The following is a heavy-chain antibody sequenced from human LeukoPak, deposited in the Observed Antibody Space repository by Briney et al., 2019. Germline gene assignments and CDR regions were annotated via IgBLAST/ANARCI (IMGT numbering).Heavy chain of an antibody. Sequence: PSETLSLTCTVSGYSISSGYYWGWIRQPPGQGLEWIGSIYHSGSTYYNPSLKSRVTISVDTSKNQFSLKLSSVTAADTAVYYCARDRIYGSGSDHFDYWGQGTLVTVSS. CDR1: GYSISSGYY. V-gene: IGHV4-38-2*02. J-gene: IGHJ4*02. CDR3: ARDRIYGSGSDHFDY. CDR2: IYHSGST. D-gene: IGHD3-10*01.